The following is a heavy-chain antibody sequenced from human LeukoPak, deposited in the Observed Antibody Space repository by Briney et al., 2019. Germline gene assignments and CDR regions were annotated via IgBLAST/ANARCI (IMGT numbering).Heavy chain of an antibody. D-gene: IGHD6-19*01. V-gene: IGHV3-30*18. CDR1: GFTFSSYG. CDR2: ISYDGSNK. J-gene: IGHJ5*02. CDR3: AKGLRDSSGWDNWFDP. Sequence: PGGSLRLSCAASGFTFSSYGMHWVRQAPGKGLEWVAVISYDGSNKYYADSVKGRFTISRDNSKNTLYLQMNSLRAEDTAVYYCAKGLRDSSGWDNWFDPWGQGTLVTVSS.